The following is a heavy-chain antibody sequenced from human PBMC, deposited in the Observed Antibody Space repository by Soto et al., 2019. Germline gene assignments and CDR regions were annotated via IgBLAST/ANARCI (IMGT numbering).Heavy chain of an antibody. Sequence: SVKVSCKASGYTFTGYYMHWVRQAPGQGLEWMGWINPNSGGTNYAQKFQGRVTMTRDTSISTAYMELSRLRSDDTAVYYCARVSVEMATIFELYYHHSAMDVCGQGTTGTGSS. V-gene: IGHV1-2*02. CDR2: INPNSGGT. J-gene: IGHJ6*02. CDR3: ARVSVEMATIFELYYHHSAMDV. CDR1: GYTFTGYY. D-gene: IGHD5-12*01.